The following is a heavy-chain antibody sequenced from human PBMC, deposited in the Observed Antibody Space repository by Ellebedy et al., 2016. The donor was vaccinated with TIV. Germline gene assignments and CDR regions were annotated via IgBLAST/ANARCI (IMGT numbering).Heavy chain of an antibody. D-gene: IGHD5-12*01. V-gene: IGHV3-53*01. CDR3: AKDLVATIRWYFDL. CDR1: GFTVSSNY. Sequence: GESLKISCAASGFTVSSNYMSWVRQAPGKGLEWVSVIYSGGSTYYADSVKGRFTISRDNSKNTLYLQMNSLRAEDTAVYYCAKDLVATIRWYFDLWGRGTLVTVSS. J-gene: IGHJ2*01. CDR2: IYSGGST.